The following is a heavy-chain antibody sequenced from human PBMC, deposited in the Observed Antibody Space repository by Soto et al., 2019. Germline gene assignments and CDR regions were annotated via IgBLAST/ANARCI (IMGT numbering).Heavy chain of an antibody. V-gene: IGHV5-51*01. CDR3: TRDLYYGGNSATIYI. J-gene: IGHJ4*03. CDR1: GYSFTSYW. D-gene: IGHD4-17*01. Sequence: GESLKISCKGSGYSFTSYWSGWVRQMPGKGLEWMGIIYPGDSDTRYSPSFQGQVTISADKSISTAYLQWSSLKASDTAMYYCTRDLYYGGNSATIYIWGQGNMVTVSS. CDR2: IYPGDSDT.